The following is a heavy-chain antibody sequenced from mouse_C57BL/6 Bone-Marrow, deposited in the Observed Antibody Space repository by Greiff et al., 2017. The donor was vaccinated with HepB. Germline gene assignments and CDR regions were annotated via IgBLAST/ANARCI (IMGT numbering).Heavy chain of an antibody. CDR2: IHPNSGST. V-gene: IGHV1-64*01. CDR1: GYTFTSYW. J-gene: IGHJ3*01. CDR3: ARSSSAWFAY. D-gene: IGHD1-1*01. Sequence: VQLQQPGAELVKPGASVKLSCKASGYTFTSYWMHWVKQRPGQGLEWIGMIHPNSGSTKYNEKFKSKATLTVDKSSSTAYMQLSSLTSEDSAVYYCARSSSAWFAYWGQGTLVTVSA.